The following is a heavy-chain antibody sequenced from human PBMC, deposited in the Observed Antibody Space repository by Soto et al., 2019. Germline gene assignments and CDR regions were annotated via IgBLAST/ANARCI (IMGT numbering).Heavy chain of an antibody. CDR3: AKDGLIAVADSYYDNYINV. CDR2: ISYDGSNK. J-gene: IGHJ6*03. V-gene: IGHV3-30*18. Sequence: QVQLVESGGGVVQPGRSLRLSCAASGFTFSSYGMHWVRQAPGKGLEWVAVISYDGSNKYYADSVKGRFTISGENSKNTLYIQRNSLRAEDTDVYYWAKDGLIAVADSYYDNYINVWGKGTTVTVSS. CDR1: GFTFSSYG. D-gene: IGHD6-19*01.